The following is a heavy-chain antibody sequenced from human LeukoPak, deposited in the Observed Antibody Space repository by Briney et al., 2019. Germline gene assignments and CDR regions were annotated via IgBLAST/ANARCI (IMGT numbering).Heavy chain of an antibody. D-gene: IGHD3-22*01. CDR2: IKTKTDGGTT. V-gene: IGHV3-15*01. CDR1: GFTFRNTW. Sequence: GGSLRLSCAASGFTFRNTWMSWVRQAPGEGLEWVVLIKTKTDGGTTDYAAPVKGRFTISRDDSKNTLYLQMNSLKTEDTAVYYCTTHTRRDSSGYFFDYWGQGTPVTVSS. J-gene: IGHJ4*02. CDR3: TTHTRRDSSGYFFDY.